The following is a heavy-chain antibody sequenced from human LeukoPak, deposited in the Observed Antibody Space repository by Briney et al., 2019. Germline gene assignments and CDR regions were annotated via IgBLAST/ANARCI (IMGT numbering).Heavy chain of an antibody. CDR1: GGSISSYY. CDR2: IYYSGST. Sequence: SETLSLTCTVSGGSISSYYWSWIRQPPGKGLEWIGYIYYSGSTNYNPSPKSRVTISVDTSKNQFSLKLSSVTAADTAVYYCARPFRGASSPYAFDIWGQGTMVTVSS. V-gene: IGHV4-59*08. D-gene: IGHD1-26*01. CDR3: ARPFRGASSPYAFDI. J-gene: IGHJ3*02.